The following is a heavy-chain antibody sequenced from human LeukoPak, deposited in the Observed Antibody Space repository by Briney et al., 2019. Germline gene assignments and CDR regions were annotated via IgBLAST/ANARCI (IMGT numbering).Heavy chain of an antibody. D-gene: IGHD3-9*01. CDR1: GFTFSNYW. CDR2: IKHDGSED. Sequence: PGGSLRLSCAASGFTFSNYWMTWVRQAPGKGLEWVANIKHDGSEDYYLDSVKGRFTISRDNAKNSLYLQINSLRAEDTAVYYCARVEDYDILTGFDYWGQGTLVTVSS. CDR3: ARVEDYDILTGFDY. J-gene: IGHJ4*02. V-gene: IGHV3-7*01.